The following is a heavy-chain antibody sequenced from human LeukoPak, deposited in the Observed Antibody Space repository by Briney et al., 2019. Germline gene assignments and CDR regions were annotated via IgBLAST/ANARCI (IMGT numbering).Heavy chain of an antibody. J-gene: IGHJ4*02. D-gene: IGHD3-10*01. CDR2: IKMDERSA. CDR3: ATVFKGSSLQDY. V-gene: IGHV3-74*03. CDR1: GFTITNNW. Sequence: GGSLRLSCTVSGFTITNNWMYWVRHAPGRGLAWVSRIKMDERSAVYADSVKGRFIISRDNAKNTVYLQMNSLRADDTAVYYCATVFKGSSLQDYWGQGTLVTVSS.